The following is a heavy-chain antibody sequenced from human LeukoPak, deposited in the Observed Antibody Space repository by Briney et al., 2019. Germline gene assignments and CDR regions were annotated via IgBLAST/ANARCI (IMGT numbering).Heavy chain of an antibody. CDR1: GGSFSGYY. J-gene: IGHJ4*02. Sequence: SETLSLTCAVCGGSFSGYYWSWIRQPPGKGLEWIGEINHSGSTNYNPSLKSRVTISVDTSKNQFSLKLSSVTAADTAVYYCARGRYYDILTGYYKYYFDYWGQGTLVTVSS. V-gene: IGHV4-34*01. CDR3: ARGRYYDILTGYYKYYFDY. D-gene: IGHD3-9*01. CDR2: INHSGST.